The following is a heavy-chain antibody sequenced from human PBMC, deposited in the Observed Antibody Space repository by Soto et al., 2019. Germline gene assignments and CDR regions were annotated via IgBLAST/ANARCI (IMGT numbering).Heavy chain of an antibody. Sequence: QVHLVESGGGVVQPGGSLRLSCAASGFTFRSYGMHWARQAPGRGLEWVAVISYDGSYKSYEDSVKGRFTISRDNYKNTRHLHMDSLRAEDTAVYYGAKNFIPLSPDLYFDSRGQGTLVTLSS. CDR1: GFTFRSYG. D-gene: IGHD3-16*01. V-gene: IGHV3-30*18. J-gene: IGHJ4*02. CDR3: AKNFIPLSPDLYFDS. CDR2: ISYDGSYK.